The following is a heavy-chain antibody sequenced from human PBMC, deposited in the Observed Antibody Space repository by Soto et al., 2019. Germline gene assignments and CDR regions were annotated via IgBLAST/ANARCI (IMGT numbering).Heavy chain of an antibody. CDR3: ARDQRGAFDY. CDR2: VRGSGAGT. D-gene: IGHD1-26*01. J-gene: IGHJ4*01. V-gene: IGHV3-23*01. Sequence: GGSLRLSCAASGFTFSSYSMNWVRQAPGKAPEWVAAVRGSGAGTYHADSVRGRFTSSRDNLNNILYLQMNSLRAEDTAMYYCARDQRGAFDYWGHGTLVTVSS. CDR1: GFTFSSYS.